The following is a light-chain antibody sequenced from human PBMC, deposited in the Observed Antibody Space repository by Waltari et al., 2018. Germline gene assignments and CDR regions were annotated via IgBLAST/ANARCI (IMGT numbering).Light chain of an antibody. CDR3: QQYKNWPSLS. J-gene: IGKJ4*02. Sequence: EIVVTQSPPTLSVSPGERVTLPCTTRQSLNSKLAWYQQKVGQAPRLLIYDGSRRASGIPARFSGSESGTDFTLTISSLQSEDFAVYYCQQYKNWPSLSFGGGTKVEIK. V-gene: IGKV3-15*01. CDR1: QSLNSK. CDR2: DGS.